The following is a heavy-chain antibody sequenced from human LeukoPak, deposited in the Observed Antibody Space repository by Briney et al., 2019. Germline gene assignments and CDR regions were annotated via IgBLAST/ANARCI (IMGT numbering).Heavy chain of an antibody. CDR1: GFTFSDYY. J-gene: IGHJ6*02. CDR3: ARGRYGGSSSSGLYYYYGMDV. Sequence: PGGSLRLSCAASGFTFSDYYMSWIRQAPGKGLEWVSYISSSGSTIYYADSVKGRFTISRDNAKNSLYLQMNSLRAEDTAVYYCARGRYGGSSSSGLYYYYGMDVWGQGTTVTVSS. D-gene: IGHD6-6*01. V-gene: IGHV3-11*01. CDR2: ISSSGSTI.